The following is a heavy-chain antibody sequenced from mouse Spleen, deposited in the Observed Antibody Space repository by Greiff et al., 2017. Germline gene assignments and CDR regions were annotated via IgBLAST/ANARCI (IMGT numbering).Heavy chain of an antibody. CDR1: GYAFSSYW. D-gene: IGHD2-1*01. J-gene: IGHJ2*01. V-gene: IGHV1-61*01. Sequence: VQLQQSGAELVKPGASVKISCKASGYAFSSYWMNWVKQRPGKGLEWIGNIYPSDSETHYNQKFKDKATLTVDKSSSTAYMQLSSLTSEDSAVYYCAREVYGNSDYWGQGTTLTVSS. CDR3: AREVYGNSDY. CDR2: IYPSDSET.